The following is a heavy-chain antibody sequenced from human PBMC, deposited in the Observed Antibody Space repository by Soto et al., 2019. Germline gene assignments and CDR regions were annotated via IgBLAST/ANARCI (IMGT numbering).Heavy chain of an antibody. CDR2: IYYSGST. Sequence: SETLSLTCTVSGGSISSYYWSWIRQPTGKGLEWIGYIYYSGSTNYNPSLKSRVTISVDTSKNQFSLKLSSVTAADTAVYYCARALFIWGQQPYFQHWGQGTLVTVS. CDR1: GGSISSYY. CDR3: ARALFIWGQQPYFQH. J-gene: IGHJ1*01. V-gene: IGHV4-59*01. D-gene: IGHD3-16*01.